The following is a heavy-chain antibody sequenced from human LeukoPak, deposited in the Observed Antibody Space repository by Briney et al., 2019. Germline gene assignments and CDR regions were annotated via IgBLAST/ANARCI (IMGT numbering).Heavy chain of an antibody. CDR3: ARDNGSSSWLYFDY. J-gene: IGHJ4*02. CDR2: IYNSGST. CDR1: GYSISSGYF. Sequence: SETLSLTCTVSGYSISSGYFWGWIRQTPGKGLEWIGSIYNSGSTYYNPSLKSRVTLSVDTSKNQFSLYLNSVTPEDTAVYYCARDNGSSSWLYFDYWGQGTLVTVSP. V-gene: IGHV4-38-2*02. D-gene: IGHD6-13*01.